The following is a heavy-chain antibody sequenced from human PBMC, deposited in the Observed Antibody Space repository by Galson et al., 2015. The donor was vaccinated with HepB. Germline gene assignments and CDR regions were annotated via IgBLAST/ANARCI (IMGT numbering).Heavy chain of an antibody. D-gene: IGHD2-2*03. Sequence: SLRLSCAASGFTFSSYGMHWVRQAPGEGLEWVAVIWYDGSNKYYADSVKGRFTISRDNSKNTLYLQMNSLRAEDTAVYYCARMGIVVVPAARPESWYYGMDVWGQGTTVTVSS. V-gene: IGHV3-33*01. CDR3: ARMGIVVVPAARPESWYYGMDV. CDR2: IWYDGSNK. CDR1: GFTFSSYG. J-gene: IGHJ6*02.